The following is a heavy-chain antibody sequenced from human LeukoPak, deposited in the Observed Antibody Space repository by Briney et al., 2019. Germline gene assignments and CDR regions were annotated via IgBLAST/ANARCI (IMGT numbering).Heavy chain of an antibody. CDR2: ITSSGSTI. Sequence: GGSLRLSCAASGFNFSTYTMNWVRQAPGKGLEWVSSITSSGSTIFYADSVKGRFTVSRDNAKNSLFLQVYSLTAEDTATYYCARLRTGRFSTSWFDYWGQGSLVTVSS. CDR1: GFNFSTYT. D-gene: IGHD6-13*01. J-gene: IGHJ4*02. V-gene: IGHV3-48*04. CDR3: ARLRTGRFSTSWFDY.